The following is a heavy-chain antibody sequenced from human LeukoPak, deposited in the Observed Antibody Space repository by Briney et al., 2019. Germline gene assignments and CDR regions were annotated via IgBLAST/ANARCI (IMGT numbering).Heavy chain of an antibody. V-gene: IGHV3-33*01. J-gene: IGHJ4*02. CDR3: ARIGGDKHPIEY. CDR1: GFTFSSYG. Sequence: GGSLRLSCAASGFTFSSYGMHWVRQAPGKGLEWVAVIWYDGTNKYYADSVKGRFTISRDNSKNTLYLQMNSLRAEDTAVYYCARIGGDKHPIEYWGQGTLVTVSS. D-gene: IGHD2-21*02. CDR2: IWYDGTNK.